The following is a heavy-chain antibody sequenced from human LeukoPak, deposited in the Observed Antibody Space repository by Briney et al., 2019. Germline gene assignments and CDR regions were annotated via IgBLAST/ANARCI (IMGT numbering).Heavy chain of an antibody. CDR3: ASPPDSSSWDL. CDR2: IYYSGST. CDR1: GGSFSGYY. J-gene: IGHJ4*02. D-gene: IGHD6-13*01. Sequence: SETLSLTCAVYGGSFSGYYWSWIRQPPGNGLEWIGSIYYSGSTYYNPSLKSRVTISVDTSKNQFSLKLSSVTAADTAVYYCASPPDSSSWDLWGQGTLVTVSS. V-gene: IGHV4-34*01.